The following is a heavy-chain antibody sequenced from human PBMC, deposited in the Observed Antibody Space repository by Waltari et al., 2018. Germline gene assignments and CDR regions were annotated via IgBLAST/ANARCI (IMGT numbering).Heavy chain of an antibody. CDR1: GFTFSSYG. CDR2: IRYDGSNK. Sequence: QVQLVESGGGVVQPGGSLRLSCAASGFTFSSYGMHWVRQAPGKGLEWVAFIRYDGSNKYYADSVKGRFTISRDNSKNTLYLQMNSLRAEDTAVYYCAKDHVKGSGSYLICYFDYWGQGTLVTVSS. J-gene: IGHJ4*02. D-gene: IGHD1-26*01. V-gene: IGHV3-30*02. CDR3: AKDHVKGSGSYLICYFDY.